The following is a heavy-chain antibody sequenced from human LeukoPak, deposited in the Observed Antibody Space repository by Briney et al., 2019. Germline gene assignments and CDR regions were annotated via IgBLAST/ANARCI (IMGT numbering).Heavy chain of an antibody. Sequence: VASVKVSCKASGYTFTGYYMHWVRQAPGQGLEWMGWINPNSGGTNYALKFQGRVTMTRDTSISTAYMELSRLRSDDTAVYYCARVKVVVVVPAAIFDYWGQGTLVTVSS. J-gene: IGHJ4*02. D-gene: IGHD2-2*01. CDR2: INPNSGGT. CDR1: GYTFTGYY. V-gene: IGHV1-2*02. CDR3: ARVKVVVVVPAAIFDY.